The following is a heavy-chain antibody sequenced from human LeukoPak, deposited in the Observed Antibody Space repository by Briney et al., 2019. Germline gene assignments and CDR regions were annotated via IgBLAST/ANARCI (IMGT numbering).Heavy chain of an antibody. J-gene: IGHJ3*02. D-gene: IGHD3-9*01. CDR1: GFTFSSYE. V-gene: IGHV3-48*01. CDR2: ISSSSSTI. CDR3: ARDHGRYVWLGAFDI. Sequence: GGFLRLSCAASGFTFSSYEMNWVRQAPGKGLEWVSYISSSSSTIYYADSVKGRFTISRDNAKNSLYLQMNSLRAEDTAVYYCARDHGRYVWLGAFDIWGQGTMVTVSS.